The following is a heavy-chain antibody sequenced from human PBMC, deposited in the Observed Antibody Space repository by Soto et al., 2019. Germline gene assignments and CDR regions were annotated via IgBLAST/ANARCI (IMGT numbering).Heavy chain of an antibody. CDR3: ARGRYDVLTGYYPWSYHYYLDV. D-gene: IGHD3-9*01. CDR2: IYYTGST. CDR1: GDSISTYY. Sequence: PSETLSLTCTVSGDSISTYYWSWVRQPPGKGPEWIGYIYYTGSTNYNSSLKSRVTISVDTSKNQFSLKLSSVTAADTAVYYCARGRYDVLTGYYPWSYHYYLDVWGQGTTVTVSS. V-gene: IGHV4-59*13. J-gene: IGHJ6*03.